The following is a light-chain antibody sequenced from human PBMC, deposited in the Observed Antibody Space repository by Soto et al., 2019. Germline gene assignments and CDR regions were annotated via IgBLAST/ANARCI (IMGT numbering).Light chain of an antibody. CDR2: EVS. CDR1: SSDVGGYNY. CDR3: SSHKSSRAYV. Sequence: QSALTQPASVSGSPGQSITISCTGTSSDVGGYNYVSWYQQQSGKAPKLMIHEVSNRPSGVSNRFSGSKSGNTASLTISGLQAEDEAPYYCSSHKSSRAYVFGIGTKVTVL. V-gene: IGLV2-14*01. J-gene: IGLJ1*01.